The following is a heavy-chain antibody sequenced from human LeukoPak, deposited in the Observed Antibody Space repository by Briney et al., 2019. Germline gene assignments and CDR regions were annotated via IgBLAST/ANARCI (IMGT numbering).Heavy chain of an antibody. Sequence: ASVKVSCKAFGYTFIGYYMHWVRQAPGQGLQWMGWMNPNSGVTNCAQKFQGRVTMTRDTSISTAYMELSRLRSDDTAVYYCAIKPNDGDYWGQGTLVTVSS. D-gene: IGHD1-1*01. CDR1: GYTFIGYY. CDR2: MNPNSGVT. CDR3: AIKPNDGDY. J-gene: IGHJ4*02. V-gene: IGHV1-2*02.